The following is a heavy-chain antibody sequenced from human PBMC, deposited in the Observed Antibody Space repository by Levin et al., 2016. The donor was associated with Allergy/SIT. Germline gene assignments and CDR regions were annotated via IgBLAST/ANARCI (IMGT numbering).Heavy chain of an antibody. D-gene: IGHD3-22*01. J-gene: IGHJ4*02. V-gene: IGHV3-33*01. CDR2: IWYDGSNK. CDR3: ARDRDYYDSSGYSSLSN. Sequence: VRQMPGKGLEWVAVIWYDGSNKYYADSVKGRFTISRDNSKNTLYLQMNSLRAEDTAVYYCARDRDYYDSSGYSSLSNWGQGTLVTVSS.